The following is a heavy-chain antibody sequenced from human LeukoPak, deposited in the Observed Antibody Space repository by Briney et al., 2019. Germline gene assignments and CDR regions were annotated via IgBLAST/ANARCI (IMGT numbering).Heavy chain of an antibody. J-gene: IGHJ4*02. D-gene: IGHD3-16*01. CDR2: ISSSGTT. CDR1: GFTFSNAW. Sequence: GGSLRLSCAASGFTFSNAWMSWVRQAPGKGLEWVSYISSSGTTYYEESVKGRFTISRDHAKNSLYLQMSSLRDGDTSVYFCARDYASGSYPIGYWGQGTLVTVSS. CDR3: ARDYASGSYPIGY. V-gene: IGHV3-69-1*01.